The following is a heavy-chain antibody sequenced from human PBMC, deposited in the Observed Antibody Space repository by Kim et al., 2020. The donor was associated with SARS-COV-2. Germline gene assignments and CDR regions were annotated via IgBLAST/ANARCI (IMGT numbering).Heavy chain of an antibody. Sequence: GGSLRLSCAASGFLVSDYDMSWIRQAPGKGLEWVSGIEYTGTTTHYADSVKGRFTISRDNSRNTVYLQMNSLRAADTAVYYCAKHWERPHDRWGQGTLVTVSS. CDR2: IEYTGTTT. CDR3: AKHWERPHDR. CDR1: GFLVSDYD. V-gene: IGHV3-23*01. D-gene: IGHD1-26*01. J-gene: IGHJ5*02.